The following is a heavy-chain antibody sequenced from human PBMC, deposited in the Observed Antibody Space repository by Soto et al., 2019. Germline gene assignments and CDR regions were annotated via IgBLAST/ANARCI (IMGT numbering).Heavy chain of an antibody. CDR3: ARVTTDRFISSVSGYYGLDV. D-gene: IGHD1-1*01. Sequence: QLRLVQSGAEVKKPGSSVKVSCKASGGTFNNYAITWVRQAPGQGLEWMGQIIPMFHTSKYAQKLQGRVTITADESTSTAYMEVSSLRSEDTAVYYCARVTTDRFISSVSGYYGLDVWGQGTTVTVSS. V-gene: IGHV1-69*01. J-gene: IGHJ6*02. CDR1: GGTFNNYA. CDR2: IIPMFHTS.